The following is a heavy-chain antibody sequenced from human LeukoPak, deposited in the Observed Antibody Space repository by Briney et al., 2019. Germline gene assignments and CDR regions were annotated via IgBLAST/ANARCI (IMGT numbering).Heavy chain of an antibody. D-gene: IGHD3-3*01. CDR3: ARRTIFGVVIYFDY. V-gene: IGHV4-38-2*01. J-gene: IGHJ4*02. Sequence: LSETPSLTCAVSGYSISSGYYWGWIRQPPGKGLEWIGSIYHSGSTYYNPSLKSRVTISVDTSENQFSLKLSSVTAADTAVYYCARRTIFGVVIYFDYWGQGTLVTVSS. CDR1: GYSISSGYY. CDR2: IYHSGST.